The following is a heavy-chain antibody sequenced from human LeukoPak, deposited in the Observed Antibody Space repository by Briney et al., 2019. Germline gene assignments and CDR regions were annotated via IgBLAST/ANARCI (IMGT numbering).Heavy chain of an antibody. D-gene: IGHD3-3*01. CDR1: GFTVSSNY. V-gene: IGHV3-23*01. Sequence: TGGSLRLSCAASGFTVSSNYMSWVRQAPGKGLEWVSAISGSGGDTYYADSVKGRFTISRDNSKNTLYLQMTSLRAEDTAVYYCARRFWYAFDIWGQGTMVTVSS. J-gene: IGHJ3*02. CDR3: ARRFWYAFDI. CDR2: ISGSGGDT.